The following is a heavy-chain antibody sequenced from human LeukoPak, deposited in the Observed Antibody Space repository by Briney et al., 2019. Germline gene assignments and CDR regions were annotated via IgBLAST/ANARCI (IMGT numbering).Heavy chain of an antibody. CDR2: INWDDVTT. D-gene: IGHD5-12*01. Sequence: GGSVRLSCAASGFDFEEYTMHWVRQVPGKSLEWVSFINWDDVTTDYADSVRGRFTISRDNSKNSLYLQMNSLTTEDTALYFCVKQSSGYYAPLDSWGQGTLVSVSS. V-gene: IGHV3-43*01. CDR1: GFDFEEYT. J-gene: IGHJ4*02. CDR3: VKQSSGYYAPLDS.